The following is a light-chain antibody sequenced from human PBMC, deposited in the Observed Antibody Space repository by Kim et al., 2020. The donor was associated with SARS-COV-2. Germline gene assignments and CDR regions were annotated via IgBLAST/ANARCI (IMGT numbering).Light chain of an antibody. CDR1: KVGANS. Sequence: SPAHTASISCSGDKVGANSACWYQHTPGRSPVLVIYRDSNRPSGLPGRFSASYSANASPLTISRNPAIDAAYYCCPAWDSSTALVFGGGTQLTVL. CDR2: RDS. CDR3: PAWDSSTALV. J-gene: IGLJ2*01. V-gene: IGLV3-1*01.